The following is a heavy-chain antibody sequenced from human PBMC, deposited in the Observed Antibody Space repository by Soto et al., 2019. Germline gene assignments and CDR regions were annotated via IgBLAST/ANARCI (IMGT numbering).Heavy chain of an antibody. V-gene: IGHV4-4*07. J-gene: IGHJ5*02. D-gene: IGHD1-1*01. CDR3: VRDGTKTLRDWFDP. Sequence: PSETLSLTCTVSGASISGFYGSWIRKSAGKGLEWIGRTYATGTTDYNPSLKSRVMMSVDRTKKQFSLKLRSVTAADTAVYYCVRDGTKTLRDWFDPWGQGISVTVSS. CDR2: TYATGTT. CDR1: GASISGFY.